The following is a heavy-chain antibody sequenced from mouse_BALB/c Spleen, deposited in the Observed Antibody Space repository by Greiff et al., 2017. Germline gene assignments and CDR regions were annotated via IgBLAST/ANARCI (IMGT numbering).Heavy chain of an antibody. CDR3: ARSTFWFAY. J-gene: IGHJ3*01. Sequence: QVQLKESGAELMKPGASVKISCKATGYTFSSYWIEWVKQRPGHGLEWIGEILPGSGSTNYHEKFKGKATFTADTSSNTAYMQLSSLTSEDSAVYCCARSTFWFAYWGQGTLVTVSA. CDR1: GYTFSSYW. D-gene: IGHD1-1*01. V-gene: IGHV1-9*01. CDR2: ILPGSGST.